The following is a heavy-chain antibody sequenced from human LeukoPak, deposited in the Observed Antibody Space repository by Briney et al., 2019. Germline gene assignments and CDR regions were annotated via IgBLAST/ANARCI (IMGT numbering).Heavy chain of an antibody. CDR1: GGSISSYY. Sequence: SETLSLTCTVSGGSISSYYWSWIRQPPGKGLEWIGSIFHSGSTYYNPFLKSRVTISVGTSKNHFSLKLSSVTAADTALYYCARANYYDTIGYSRGAFDIWGQGTMVTVSS. CDR2: IFHSGST. CDR3: ARANYYDTIGYSRGAFDI. D-gene: IGHD3-22*01. J-gene: IGHJ3*02. V-gene: IGHV4-59*04.